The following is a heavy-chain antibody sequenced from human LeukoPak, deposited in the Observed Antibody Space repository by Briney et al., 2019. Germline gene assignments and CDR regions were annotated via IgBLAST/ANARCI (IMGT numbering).Heavy chain of an antibody. V-gene: IGHV4-34*01. J-gene: IGHJ4*02. Sequence: SETLSLTCAVYGGSFSGYYWSWIRQPPGKGLEWIGEINHSGSTNYNPSLKSRVTISVDTSKNQFSLKLSSVTAADTAVYYCARVQGRAPFDYWGRGTLVTVSS. CDR1: GGSFSGYY. CDR3: ARVQGRAPFDY. CDR2: INHSGST.